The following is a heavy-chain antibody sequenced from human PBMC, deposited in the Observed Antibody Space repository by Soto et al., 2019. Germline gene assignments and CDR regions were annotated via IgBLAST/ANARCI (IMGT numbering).Heavy chain of an antibody. J-gene: IGHJ6*02. CDR2: IYYSGRT. Sequence: PSETQSLACTLGGYYISRHAPYQFQQPTGKGLEWIGYIYYSGRTNYNPSLKSRVTISVDTSKNQFSLKLSSVTAADTAVYYCARYLGSSAWYYSYGMDVWGHGTPV. D-gene: IGHD6-6*01. CDR3: ARYLGSSAWYYSYGMDV. CDR1: GYYISRHA. V-gene: IGHV4-59*11.